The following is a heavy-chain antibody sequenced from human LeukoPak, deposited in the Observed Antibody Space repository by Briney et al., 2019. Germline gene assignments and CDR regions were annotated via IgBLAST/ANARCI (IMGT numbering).Heavy chain of an antibody. D-gene: IGHD3-22*01. Sequence: GGSLRLFCEASGFTFSDYYMSWIRQAPGKGLEWISYISGSSSHTNYADSVKGRFTISRDNAKKSVYLQMDSLRAEDTAVYYCAKHYYYDSSGYYPDAFDIWGQGTMVTVSS. V-gene: IGHV3-11*06. CDR3: AKHYYYDSSGYYPDAFDI. CDR1: GFTFSDYY. CDR2: ISGSSSHT. J-gene: IGHJ3*02.